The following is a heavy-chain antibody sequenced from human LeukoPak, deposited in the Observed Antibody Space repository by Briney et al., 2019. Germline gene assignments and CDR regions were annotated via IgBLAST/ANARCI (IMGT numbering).Heavy chain of an antibody. D-gene: IGHD6-19*01. CDR3: ARELQAGTFDY. Sequence: SETLSLTCAVYGGSISSYYWSWIRQPPGKGPEWIGYIYYSGSTNYNPSLKSRVTISVDTSKNQFSLKLNSVTAADTAVYYCARELQAGTFDYWGQGTLVTVSS. V-gene: IGHV4-59*01. CDR1: GGSISSYY. J-gene: IGHJ4*02. CDR2: IYYSGST.